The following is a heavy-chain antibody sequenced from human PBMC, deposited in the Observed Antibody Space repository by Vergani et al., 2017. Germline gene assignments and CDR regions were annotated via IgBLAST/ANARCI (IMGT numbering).Heavy chain of an antibody. D-gene: IGHD6-13*01. CDR3: ARAGSSGSHFDY. V-gene: IGHV3-21*01. Sequence: EVQLVESGGGLVKPGGSLRLSCAASGFTFSSYSMNWVRQAPGKGLEWVSSISSSSSYIYYADSVKGRFTISRDNAKNSLYLQMNSLRAEDTAVYYCARAGSSGSHFDYWGQGTLVTVSS. CDR2: ISSSSSYI. J-gene: IGHJ4*02. CDR1: GFTFSSYS.